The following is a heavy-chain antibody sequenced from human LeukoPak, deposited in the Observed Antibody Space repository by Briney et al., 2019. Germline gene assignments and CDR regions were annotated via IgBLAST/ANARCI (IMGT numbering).Heavy chain of an antibody. CDR2: IKQDGSEK. CDR3: ANHRWGYGMDV. D-gene: IGHD3-16*01. Sequence: GGSLRLSCAASGYTFRSYWINGVRQAPGKGVEGVAKIKQDGSEKYYVDSEKRRFTISRDNAKNSLYLQMNSLRAEDTAVYYCANHRWGYGMDVWGQGTTVTVS. CDR1: GYTFRSYW. V-gene: IGHV3-7*01. J-gene: IGHJ6*02.